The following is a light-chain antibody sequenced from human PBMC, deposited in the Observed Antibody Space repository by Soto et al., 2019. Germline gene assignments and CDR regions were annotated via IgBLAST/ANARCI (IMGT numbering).Light chain of an antibody. CDR3: GTWDSSLSALSV. CDR2: END. J-gene: IGLJ3*02. Sequence: QSVLTQPLSVSAPPGQKVTISCSGSSSNIGNNYVSWYQQLPGTAPKLLIYENDKRPSGIPDRFSGSKSGTSATLGITGLQTGDEADYYCGTWDSSLSALSVFGGGTKLTVL. CDR1: SSNIGNNY. V-gene: IGLV1-51*02.